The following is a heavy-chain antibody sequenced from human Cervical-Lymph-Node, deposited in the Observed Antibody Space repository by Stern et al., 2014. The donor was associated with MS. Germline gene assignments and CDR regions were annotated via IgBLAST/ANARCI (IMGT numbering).Heavy chain of an antibody. V-gene: IGHV3-20*04. CDR2: ISWNGGST. CDR1: GFSFDNHA. D-gene: IGHD3-16*01. J-gene: IGHJ3*01. CDR3: ARGGPVMITFGGAAFDL. Sequence: EVQLVESGGGVVRPGRPLRLSCVGSGFSFDNHALNWVRQVPGKGLEWVSGISWNGGSTGYAEAVEGRFTISRDNAKNAFYMEMNSLRAEDTAMYYCARGGPVMITFGGAAFDLWGQGTMVTVSS.